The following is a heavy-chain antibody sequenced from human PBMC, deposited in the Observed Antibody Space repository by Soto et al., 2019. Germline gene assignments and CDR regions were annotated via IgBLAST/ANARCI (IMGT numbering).Heavy chain of an antibody. V-gene: IGHV3-53*04. D-gene: IGHD4-17*01. Sequence: GGSLRLSCAASGFTVSSNYMSWVRQAPGKGLEWVSVIYSGGSTYYADSVKGRFTISRHNSKNTLYLQMNSLRAEDTAVYYRARAISTVEFDYWGQGTLVTVSS. CDR1: GFTVSSNY. CDR3: ARAISTVEFDY. CDR2: IYSGGST. J-gene: IGHJ4*02.